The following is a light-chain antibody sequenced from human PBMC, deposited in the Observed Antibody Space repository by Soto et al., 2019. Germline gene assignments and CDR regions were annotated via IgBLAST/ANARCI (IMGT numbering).Light chain of an antibody. CDR1: QRVSSGY. CDR2: GAS. CDR3: QQYASSPPWT. V-gene: IGKV3-20*01. J-gene: IGKJ1*01. Sequence: EIVWTQSPGTLSLSPGERATLSCRASQRVSSGYLGWYQQRPGQAPRLLLYGASNRAAGIPDRFSGRGSETDFTLTISTLEPEDFAVYYCQQYASSPPWTFGQGTKVDIK.